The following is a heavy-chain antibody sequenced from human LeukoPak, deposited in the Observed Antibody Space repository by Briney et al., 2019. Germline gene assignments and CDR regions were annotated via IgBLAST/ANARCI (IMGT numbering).Heavy chain of an antibody. Sequence: ASVKVSCKASGYTFTSYGISWVRQAPGQGLEWMGWISAKTGNTKYAQKIQGRVTMTTDTSTSTAYMELRSLRSDDTAVYYCARDVLELGNFDPWGQGTLVTVSS. J-gene: IGHJ5*02. CDR3: ARDVLELGNFDP. CDR2: ISAKTGNT. V-gene: IGHV1-18*01. CDR1: GYTFTSYG. D-gene: IGHD1-7*01.